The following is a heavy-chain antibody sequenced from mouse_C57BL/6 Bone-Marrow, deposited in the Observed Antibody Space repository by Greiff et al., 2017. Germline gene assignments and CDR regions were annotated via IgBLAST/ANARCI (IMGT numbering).Heavy chain of an antibody. D-gene: IGHD3-2*02. CDR2: IWGGGST. CDR1: GFSLTSYG. V-gene: IGHV2-9*01. CDR3: AKQDSSWVIGIAY. Sequence: QVQLQQSGPGLVAPSQSLSITCTVSGFSLTSYGVDWVRQPPGKGLEWLGVIWGGGSTKYNSALMSRLSISKYNSKSQVFLKMNSLQTDDTAMYYCAKQDSSWVIGIAYWGQVTLVTVSA. J-gene: IGHJ3*01.